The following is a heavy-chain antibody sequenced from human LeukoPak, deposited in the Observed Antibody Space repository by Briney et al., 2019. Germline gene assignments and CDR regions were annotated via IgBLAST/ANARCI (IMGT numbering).Heavy chain of an antibody. CDR2: IKQDGSEK. Sequence: SGGSLRLSCAASGFTFSSYGMSWVRQAPGKGLEWVANIKQDGSEKYYVDSVKGRFTISRDNAKNSLYLQMNSLRAEDTAVYYCARVVYSYARHYYFDYWGQGTLVTVSS. D-gene: IGHD5-18*01. V-gene: IGHV3-7*03. CDR3: ARVVYSYARHYYFDY. J-gene: IGHJ4*02. CDR1: GFTFSSYG.